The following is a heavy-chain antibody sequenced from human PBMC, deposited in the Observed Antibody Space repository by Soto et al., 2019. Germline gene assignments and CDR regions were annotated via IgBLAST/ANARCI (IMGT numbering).Heavy chain of an antibody. Sequence: PGGSLRLSCAASGFTFSSYAMSWVRQAPGKGLEWVSAISGSGGSTYYADSVKGRFTISRDNSKNTLYPQMNSLRAEDTAVYYCAKDLSKNHPMVYAIFPKAALDYWGQGTLVTVSS. V-gene: IGHV3-23*01. D-gene: IGHD2-8*01. CDR2: ISGSGGST. J-gene: IGHJ4*02. CDR3: AKDLSKNHPMVYAIFPKAALDY. CDR1: GFTFSSYA.